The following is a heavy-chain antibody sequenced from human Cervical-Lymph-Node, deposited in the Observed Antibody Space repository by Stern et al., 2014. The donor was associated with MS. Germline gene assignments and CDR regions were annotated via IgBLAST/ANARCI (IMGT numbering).Heavy chain of an antibody. Sequence: EVQLVESGGGLVKPGGSLSLSCAASGFTLGPYSMSWVRQAPGKGLEWVSSISSGSDYIYYADSVKGRFTISRDNAKNSLYLQTNSLRAEDTAVYYCVRCNNVCNKGNGMDVWGQGTTVTVSS. J-gene: IGHJ6*02. D-gene: IGHD2-8*01. V-gene: IGHV3-21*01. CDR3: VRCNNVCNKGNGMDV. CDR1: GFTLGPYS. CDR2: ISSGSDYI.